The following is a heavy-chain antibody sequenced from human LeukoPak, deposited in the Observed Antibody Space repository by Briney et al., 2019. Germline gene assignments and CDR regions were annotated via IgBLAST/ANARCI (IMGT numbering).Heavy chain of an antibody. CDR2: IYYSGST. V-gene: IGHV4-39*07. CDR1: GGSISTTSYY. CDR3: ARVQIGGYSYGVSYYMDV. Sequence: PSETLSLTCTVSGGSISTTSYYWGWIRQPPGTGLEWIGSIYYSGSTNYNPSLKSRVTISVDTSKNQFSLKLSSVTAADTAVYYCARVQIGGYSYGVSYYMDVWGKGTTVTVSS. D-gene: IGHD5-18*01. J-gene: IGHJ6*03.